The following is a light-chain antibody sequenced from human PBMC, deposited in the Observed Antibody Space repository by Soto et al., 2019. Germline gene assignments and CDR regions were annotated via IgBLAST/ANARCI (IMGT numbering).Light chain of an antibody. V-gene: IGKV1-5*03. J-gene: IGKJ1*01. Sequence: DIQMNQSPSTLSASVGDRVTITCRASQSISTWLAWYQQKPGKAPKLLIYKASSLESGVPSRFSGSGSGTEFTLTISSLQPDDFATYYCQQYNNYWTFGQGTKVDIK. CDR3: QQYNNYWT. CDR1: QSISTW. CDR2: KAS.